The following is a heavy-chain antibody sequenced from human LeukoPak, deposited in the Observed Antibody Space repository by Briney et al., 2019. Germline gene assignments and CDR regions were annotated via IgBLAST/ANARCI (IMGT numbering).Heavy chain of an antibody. D-gene: IGHD6-13*01. CDR1: GGSFSGYY. J-gene: IGHJ4*02. Sequence: SETLSLTCAVYGGSFSGYYWSWIRQPPGKGLEWIGEINHSGSTYYNPSLKSRVTISVDTSKNQFSLKLSSVTAADTAVYYCARDQLAAAGTDFDYWGQGTLVTVSS. CDR2: INHSGST. V-gene: IGHV4-34*01. CDR3: ARDQLAAAGTDFDY.